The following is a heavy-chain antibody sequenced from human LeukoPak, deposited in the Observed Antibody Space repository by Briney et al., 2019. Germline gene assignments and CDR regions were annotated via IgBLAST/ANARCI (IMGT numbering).Heavy chain of an antibody. D-gene: IGHD2-2*01. CDR1: GFTFSSYA. CDR3: ARSPSERGGHCSSTICSYYYMDV. Sequence: GRSLGLSCAASGFTFSSYAMHWVRQAPGKGLEWVSYISYTSTTIYYADSVQGRFTISRDNAKNSLYLQMNSLRAEDTAVYYCARSPSERGGHCSSTICSYYYMDVWGKGTTVTVSS. J-gene: IGHJ6*03. CDR2: ISYTSTTI. V-gene: IGHV3-48*01.